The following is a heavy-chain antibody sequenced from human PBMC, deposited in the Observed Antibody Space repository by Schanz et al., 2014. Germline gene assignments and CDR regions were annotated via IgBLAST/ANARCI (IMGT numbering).Heavy chain of an antibody. CDR3: ARWFLIRGVILDS. CDR1: TFTFDHYA. V-gene: IGHV3-23*01. Sequence: EVQLLESGGGLVQPGGSLRLSCSASTFTFDHYAMAWVRQAPGKGLEWVSSINAGGDSTYYADSVKGRFTISRDNSRDTVYLQMNGLRADDTAMYNCARWFLIRGVILDSWGQGTLVTVSS. D-gene: IGHD3-10*01. J-gene: IGHJ4*02. CDR2: INAGGDST.